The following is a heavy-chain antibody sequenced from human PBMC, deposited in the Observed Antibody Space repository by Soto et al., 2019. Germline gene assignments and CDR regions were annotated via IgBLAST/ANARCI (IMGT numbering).Heavy chain of an antibody. V-gene: IGHV4-4*07. CDR1: GGSLSKYY. Sequence: SETLSLTCSVSGGSLSKYYWSWIRQPAGKGLEWIGRISTSGHVVSKVSLRSRLTMSVDMSNDHFSLKLTSVTAADTAVYYCARDNNDFWSLYPLAFDYWGQGALVTVSS. CDR3: ARDNNDFWSLYPLAFDY. CDR2: ISTSGHV. J-gene: IGHJ4*02. D-gene: IGHD3-3*01.